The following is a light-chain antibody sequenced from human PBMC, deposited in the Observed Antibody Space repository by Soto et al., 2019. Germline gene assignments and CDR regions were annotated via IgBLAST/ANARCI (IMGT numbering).Light chain of an antibody. J-gene: IGKJ1*01. V-gene: IGKV1-39*01. CDR1: QSISSY. Sequence: IQMTQSPSSLSASVGDRVTITCRASQSISSYLNWYQQKPGKAPKLLIYAASSLQSGVPSRFSGSGSGTDFTLTISSLQPADFATYYCQQSYSTVRTFGQGTKVEIK. CDR2: AAS. CDR3: QQSYSTVRT.